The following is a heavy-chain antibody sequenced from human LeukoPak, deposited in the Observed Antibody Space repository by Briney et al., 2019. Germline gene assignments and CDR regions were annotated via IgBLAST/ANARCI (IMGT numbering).Heavy chain of an antibody. Sequence: SQTLSLTCAISGVSVSSNTAAWNWIRQSPSRGLEWLGRTYYRSKWYNDYAVSAKSRITINPDTSKNQFSLQLNSVTPEDTAVYYCARVLDVGPTYFDYWGQGTLVTVSS. V-gene: IGHV6-1*01. J-gene: IGHJ4*02. CDR2: TYYRSKWYN. CDR3: ARVLDVGPTYFDY. D-gene: IGHD1-26*01. CDR1: GVSVSSNTAA.